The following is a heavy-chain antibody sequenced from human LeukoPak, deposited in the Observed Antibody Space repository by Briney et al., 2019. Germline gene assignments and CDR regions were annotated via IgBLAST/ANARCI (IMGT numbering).Heavy chain of an antibody. J-gene: IGHJ4*02. V-gene: IGHV3-21*01. D-gene: IGHD3-22*01. CDR1: GFTFCSYS. Sequence: GGSLRLSCSASGFTFCSYSMNWVRQAPGKGVEWVSSIIRSSSYIYYADSVKGRFTISRDNAKNSLYLQMNSLRAEDTAVYYCAREYYYDSSGYDLNYFDYWGQGTLVTVSS. CDR2: IIRSSSYI. CDR3: AREYYYDSSGYDLNYFDY.